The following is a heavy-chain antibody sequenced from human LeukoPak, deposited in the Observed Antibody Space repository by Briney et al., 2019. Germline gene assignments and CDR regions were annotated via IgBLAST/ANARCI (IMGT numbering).Heavy chain of an antibody. CDR3: ARAGQYSSSSDWFDP. Sequence: GASVKVSCKASVYIFTTYYMHWVRQAPGQGLEWMGWINPYSGGTNYAQKFEGRVTMTRDTSISTVYMELSRLISDDTAVYYCARAGQYSSSSDWFDPWGQGTLVTVSS. D-gene: IGHD6-13*01. CDR2: INPYSGGT. V-gene: IGHV1-2*02. CDR1: VYIFTTYY. J-gene: IGHJ5*02.